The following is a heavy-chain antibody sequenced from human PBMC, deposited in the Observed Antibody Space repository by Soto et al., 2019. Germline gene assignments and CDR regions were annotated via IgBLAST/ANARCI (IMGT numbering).Heavy chain of an antibody. CDR3: ARRLCRGAICPGRGFDY. V-gene: IGHV3-13*01. Sequence: EVQLVESGGGLVQPGGSLRLSCAASGFTFSSYDMHWVRQITGKGLEWVSAIGADGKTYYLDSVKGRFTISRENAKNSLYLEMRSLRGGDTGVYFCARRLCRGAICPGRGFDYWGLGTLVTVSS. CDR2: IGADGKT. D-gene: IGHD2-15*01. J-gene: IGHJ4*02. CDR1: GFTFSSYD.